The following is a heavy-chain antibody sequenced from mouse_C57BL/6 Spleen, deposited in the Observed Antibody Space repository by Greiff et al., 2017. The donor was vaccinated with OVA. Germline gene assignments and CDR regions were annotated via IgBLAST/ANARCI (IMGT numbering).Heavy chain of an antibody. J-gene: IGHJ4*01. V-gene: IGHV3-6*01. CDR1: GYSITSGYY. Sequence: VQLKESGPGLVKPSQSLSLTCSVTGYSITSGYYWNWIRQFPGNKLEWMGYISYDGSNNYNPSLKNRISITRDTSKNQFFLKLNSVTTEDTATYYCARGLLWGQGTSVTVSP. CDR3: ARGLL. CDR2: ISYDGSN.